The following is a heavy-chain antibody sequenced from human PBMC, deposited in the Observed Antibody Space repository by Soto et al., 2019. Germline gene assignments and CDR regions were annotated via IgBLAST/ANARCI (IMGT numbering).Heavy chain of an antibody. D-gene: IGHD5-12*01. CDR3: AREGSWLHRDRIFDY. Sequence: QVQLVQSGAEVKKPGSSVKVSCKASGGTFSSYAISWVRQAPGQGLEWMGGIIPIFGTANYAQKFQGSVTVTADESTSTAYMELSSLRSEDTAVYYCAREGSWLHRDRIFDYWGQGTLVTVSS. CDR1: GGTFSSYA. J-gene: IGHJ4*02. V-gene: IGHV1-69*12. CDR2: IIPIFGTA.